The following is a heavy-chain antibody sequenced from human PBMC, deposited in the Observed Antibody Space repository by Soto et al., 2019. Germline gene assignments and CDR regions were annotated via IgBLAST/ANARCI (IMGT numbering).Heavy chain of an antibody. CDR2: INAGNGNT. CDR1: GYTFTSYA. Sequence: ASVKVSCKASGYTFTSYAMHWVRQAPGQRLEWMGWINAGNGNTKYSQKFQGRVTITRDTSATTAYMELIGLISEDTAMFYCVRAGQWPSGGQETRVTVSS. D-gene: IGHD6-19*01. J-gene: IGHJ4*02. CDR3: VRAGQWPS. V-gene: IGHV1-3*01.